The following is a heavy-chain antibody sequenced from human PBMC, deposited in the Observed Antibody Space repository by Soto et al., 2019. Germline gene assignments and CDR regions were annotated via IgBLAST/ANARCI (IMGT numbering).Heavy chain of an antibody. V-gene: IGHV3-66*01. CDR2: IFSGGST. CDR3: ARDLYPFDY. Sequence: GGSLRLSCAASGFTVSSNYMSWVRQAPGKGLEWVSGIFSGGSTSYAXSVKGRFSISRDNSKNTLYLQMNSLRAEDTAVYYCARDLYPFDYWGQGTLVPVSS. J-gene: IGHJ4*02. CDR1: GFTVSSNY.